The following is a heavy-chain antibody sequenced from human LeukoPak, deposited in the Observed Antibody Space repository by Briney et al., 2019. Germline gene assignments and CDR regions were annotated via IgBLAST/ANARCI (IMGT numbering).Heavy chain of an antibody. CDR2: VSGSGGNT. D-gene: IGHD6-13*01. CDR3: AKSYSSSWSFYDY. Sequence: GGSLRLSCAASGFTFSSYAMTWVRQAPGKGLEWVSGVSGSGGNTYCADSAKGRFTISRDNSKNTLYLQMNSLRAEDTAVYYCAKSYSSSWSFYDYWGLGTLVTVSS. J-gene: IGHJ4*02. CDR1: GFTFSSYA. V-gene: IGHV3-23*01.